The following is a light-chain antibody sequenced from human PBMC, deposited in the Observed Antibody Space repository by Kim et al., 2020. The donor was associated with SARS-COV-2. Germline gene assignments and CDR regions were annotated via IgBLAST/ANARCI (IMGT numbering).Light chain of an antibody. CDR3: QQYNTYQAT. CDR2: DAS. Sequence: GDRVTITCRASQSIRSWLAWYQQKPGKAPKLLIYDASSLKSGVPSTFSGSGSGTEFTLTISSLQPDDFATYYCQQYNTYQATFGPGTKV. V-gene: IGKV1-5*01. CDR1: QSIRSW. J-gene: IGKJ3*01.